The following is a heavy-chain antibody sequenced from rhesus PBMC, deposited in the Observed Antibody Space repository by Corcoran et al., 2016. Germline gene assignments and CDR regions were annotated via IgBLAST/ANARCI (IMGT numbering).Heavy chain of an antibody. D-gene: IGHD6-43*01. Sequence: QVQLQESGPGLVKPSETLSLTCAVSGGSFSSYWWSWIRQPPGKGLEWIGEINGNSGSTNSNPSLRSRVTMSKDASKKQFALKLSSVTAADTAVYYCASRIAAAPDDYWGQGVLVTVSS. CDR3: ASRIAAAPDDY. CDR2: INGNSGST. CDR1: GGSFSSYW. V-gene: IGHV4-80*01. J-gene: IGHJ4*01.